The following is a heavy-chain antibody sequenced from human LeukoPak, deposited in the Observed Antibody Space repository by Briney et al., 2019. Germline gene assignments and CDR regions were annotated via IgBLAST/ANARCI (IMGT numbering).Heavy chain of an antibody. CDR1: GGSISSYY. D-gene: IGHD2-15*01. J-gene: IGHJ4*02. CDR3: ARELRLVAGSCLDY. Sequence: SETLSLTCTVSGGSISSYYWSWIRQPPGKGLEWIGYIYYSGSTNYNPSLKSRVTISVDTSKNQFSLKLSSVTAADTAVYYRARELRLVAGSCLDYWGQGTLVTVSS. V-gene: IGHV4-59*01. CDR2: IYYSGST.